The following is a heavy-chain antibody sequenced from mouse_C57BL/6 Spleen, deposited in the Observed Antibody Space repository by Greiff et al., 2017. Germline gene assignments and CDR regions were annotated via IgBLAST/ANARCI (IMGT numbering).Heavy chain of an antibody. D-gene: IGHD4-1*01. CDR2: IDPETGGT. J-gene: IGHJ2*01. CDR1: GYSFTDYE. Sequence: VQLQQSGAELVRPGASVTLSCKASGYSFTDYEMHWVKQTPVHGLEWIGAIDPETGGTAYNQKFKGKAILTADKSSSTAYMELRSLTSEDSAVYYCTRSRRDWDGYFDYWGQGTTLTVSS. V-gene: IGHV1-15*01. CDR3: TRSRRDWDGYFDY.